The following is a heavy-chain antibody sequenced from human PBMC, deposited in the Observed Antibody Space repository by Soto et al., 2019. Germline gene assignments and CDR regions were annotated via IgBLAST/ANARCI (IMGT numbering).Heavy chain of an antibody. CDR3: IWQQDFYYGRAV. CDR2: IKSQGGGGTA. J-gene: IGHJ6*02. D-gene: IGHD6-13*01. V-gene: IGHV3-15*07. CDR1: GFPFSPAW. Sequence: EVQLVESGGGLITPGGSLRLSCEASGFPFSPAWMNWFRQAPGKGLEWFGLIKSQGGGGTAHYAAPVKGRFTISRDDSRNTVYLQMNSLKPEDTALYYCIWQQDFYYGRAVWGQGTTVTVSS.